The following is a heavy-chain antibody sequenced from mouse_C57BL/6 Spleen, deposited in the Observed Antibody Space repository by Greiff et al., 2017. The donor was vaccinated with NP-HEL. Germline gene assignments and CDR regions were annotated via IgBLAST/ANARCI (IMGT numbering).Heavy chain of an antibody. Sequence: QVHVKQPGAELVRPGTSVKLSCKASGYTFTSYWMHWVKQRPGQGLEWIGVIDPSDSYTNYNQKFKGKATLTVDTSSSTAYMQLSSLTSEDSAVYYCARSSYGSSHWYFDVWGTGTTVTVSS. CDR3: ARSSYGSSHWYFDV. V-gene: IGHV1-59*01. J-gene: IGHJ1*03. CDR2: IDPSDSYT. CDR1: GYTFTSYW. D-gene: IGHD1-1*01.